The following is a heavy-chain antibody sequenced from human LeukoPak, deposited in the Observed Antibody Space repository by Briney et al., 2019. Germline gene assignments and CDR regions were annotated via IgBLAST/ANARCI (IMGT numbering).Heavy chain of an antibody. CDR3: ARHRTYYYGSGSYYDDY. Sequence: ASVKVSCKASGYTFTNYEINWVRQAIGQGLEWMGWMNPNSGDTAFAQKFQGRITMTRSTSISTAYMELSSLTSDDTAVYYCARHRTYYYGSGSYYDDYWGQGTLVTVSS. D-gene: IGHD3-10*01. V-gene: IGHV1-8*01. CDR2: MNPNSGDT. J-gene: IGHJ4*02. CDR1: GYTFTNYE.